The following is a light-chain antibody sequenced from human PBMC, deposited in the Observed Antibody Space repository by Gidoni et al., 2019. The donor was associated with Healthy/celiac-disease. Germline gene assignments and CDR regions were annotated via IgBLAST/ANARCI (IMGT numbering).Light chain of an antibody. V-gene: IGKV3-15*01. CDR1: QSVSSN. J-gene: IGKJ1*01. CDR3: QQYNNWPTTWT. Sequence: EIVMTQSPATLSVSPGERATLSCRASQSVSSNLAWYQQTPGQAPRLLIYGASTRATGIPARFSGSGSGTEFTLTISSLQSEDFAVYYCQQYNNWPTTWTFGQGTKVEIK. CDR2: GAS.